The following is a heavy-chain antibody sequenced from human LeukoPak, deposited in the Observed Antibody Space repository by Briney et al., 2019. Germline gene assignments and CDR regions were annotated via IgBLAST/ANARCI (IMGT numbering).Heavy chain of an antibody. CDR3: ARGLCGGDCYDY. V-gene: IGHV3-30-3*01. Sequence: PGGSLRLSCAASGFTFSSYAMHWVRQAPGKGLDWVAVISYDGSNKYYADSVKGRFTISRDNSKNTLYLQMNSLRAEDTAVYYCARGLCGGDCYDYWGQGTLVTVSS. J-gene: IGHJ4*02. CDR2: ISYDGSNK. CDR1: GFTFSSYA. D-gene: IGHD2-21*01.